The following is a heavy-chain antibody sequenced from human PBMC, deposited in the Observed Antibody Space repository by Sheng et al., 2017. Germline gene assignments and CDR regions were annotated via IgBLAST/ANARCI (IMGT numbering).Heavy chain of an antibody. V-gene: IGHV3-23*04. CDR1: GFTFSSYA. CDR2: ISGSGGST. CDR3: AKQDFHYGDELPYYYYGMDV. D-gene: IGHD4-17*01. Sequence: EVQLVESGGGLVQPGGSLRLSCAASGFTFSSYAMSWVRQAPGKGLEWVSAISGSGGSTYYADSVKGRFTISRDNSKNTLYLQMNSLRAEDTAVYYCAKQDFHYGDELPYYYYGMDVWGQGTTVTVSS. J-gene: IGHJ6*02.